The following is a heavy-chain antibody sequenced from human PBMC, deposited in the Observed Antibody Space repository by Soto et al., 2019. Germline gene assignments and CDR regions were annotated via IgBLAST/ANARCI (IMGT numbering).Heavy chain of an antibody. Sequence: APVKVSCKASGGTFSSYAISWVRQAPGQGLEWMGGIIPIFGTANYAQKFQGRVTITADESTSTAYMELSSLRSEDTAVYYCATYPETTVVPILDYWGQGTLVTLSS. CDR1: GGTFSSYA. V-gene: IGHV1-69*13. J-gene: IGHJ4*02. CDR3: ATYPETTVVPILDY. D-gene: IGHD4-17*01. CDR2: IIPIFGTA.